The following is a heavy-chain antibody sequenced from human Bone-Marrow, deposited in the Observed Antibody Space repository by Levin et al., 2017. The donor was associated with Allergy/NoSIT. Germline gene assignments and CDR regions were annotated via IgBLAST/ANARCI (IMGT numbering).Heavy chain of an antibody. CDR1: GYTFTSFD. Sequence: ASVKVSCKTSGYTFTSFDINWVRQATGQGLEWMGWMYPNSDNAGYAQKFQGRVTMTRNTSISTACMELSSLRSEDTAIYYCARGELGSGYLFDYWGQGTLVTVSS. CDR2: MYPNSDNA. CDR3: ARGELGSGYLFDY. J-gene: IGHJ4*02. D-gene: IGHD5-12*01. V-gene: IGHV1-8*01.